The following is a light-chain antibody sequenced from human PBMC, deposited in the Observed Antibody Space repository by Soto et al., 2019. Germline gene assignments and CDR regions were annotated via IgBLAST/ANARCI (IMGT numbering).Light chain of an antibody. Sequence: EIVMTQSPGTLSVSPGERATLSCRASQTIDTNLAWYQQKPCQAPRLLIFGASTRATGIPARFSGSGSGTEFSLTITSLQSEDFALYYCQQYNNRTPWTFGQGTTVEVK. CDR3: QQYNNRTPWT. V-gene: IGKV3-15*01. CDR2: GAS. CDR1: QTIDTN. J-gene: IGKJ1*01.